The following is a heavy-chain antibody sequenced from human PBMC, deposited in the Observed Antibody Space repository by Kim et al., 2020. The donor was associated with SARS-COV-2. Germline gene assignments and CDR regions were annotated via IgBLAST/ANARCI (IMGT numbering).Heavy chain of an antibody. J-gene: IGHJ4*02. Sequence: SETLSLTCTVSGGSISSGGYYWSWIRQHPGKGLEWIGYIYYSGSTYYNPSLKSRVTISVDTSKNQFSLKLSSVTAADTAVYYCASWGGYYAVRGVVVHWGQGTLVTVSS. D-gene: IGHD3-10*01. V-gene: IGHV4-31*03. CDR3: ASWGGYYAVRGVVVH. CDR2: IYYSGST. CDR1: GGSISSGGYY.